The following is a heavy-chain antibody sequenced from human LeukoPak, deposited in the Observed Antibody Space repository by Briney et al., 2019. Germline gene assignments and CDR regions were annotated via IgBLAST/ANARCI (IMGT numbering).Heavy chain of an antibody. CDR1: GGSISSYY. Sequence: KPSETLSLTCTVSGGSISSYYWSWIGQPPGKGLEWIGYIYYSGSTNYNPSLKSRVTISVDTSKNQFSLKLSSVTAADTAVYYCARSLPGSYGSDWGQGTLVTVSS. CDR3: ARSLPGSYGSD. V-gene: IGHV4-59*01. J-gene: IGHJ4*02. D-gene: IGHD5-18*01. CDR2: IYYSGST.